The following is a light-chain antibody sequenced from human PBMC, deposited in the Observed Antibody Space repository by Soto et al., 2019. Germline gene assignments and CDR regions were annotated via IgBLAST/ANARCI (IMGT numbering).Light chain of an antibody. Sequence: IVMTQSPATLSVSPGEGVTLSCRASENVGTNLAWYQQKPGQAPRLLISGSSTRDTGIPATFSGSGSGTEFTLPISSLQSEESAIYYCQQYNNWGLSFGGGTKVEIK. CDR2: GSS. J-gene: IGKJ4*01. CDR3: QQYNNWGLS. V-gene: IGKV3D-15*01. CDR1: ENVGTN.